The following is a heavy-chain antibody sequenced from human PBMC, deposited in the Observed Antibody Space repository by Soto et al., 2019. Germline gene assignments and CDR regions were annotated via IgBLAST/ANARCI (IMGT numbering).Heavy chain of an antibody. CDR1: GYTFSDFG. D-gene: IGHD6-6*01. Sequence: QVQLVQSGPEVKESGASVKVSCKTSGYTFSDFGISWVRQAPGQGLEWRGWISAYNGKTDYAQKFQARVTITKDTSTSTVFMELRSLRYDDTAIYYCARDRSSSDYWGQGTLVTVSS. J-gene: IGHJ4*02. V-gene: IGHV1-18*01. CDR3: ARDRSSSDY. CDR2: ISAYNGKT.